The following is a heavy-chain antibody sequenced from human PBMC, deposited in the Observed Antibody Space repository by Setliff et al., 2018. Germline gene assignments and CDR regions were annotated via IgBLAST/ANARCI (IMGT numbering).Heavy chain of an antibody. CDR1: GFTFGSYA. D-gene: IGHD3-10*01. CDR3: AKDFKGSRSPLDAFDI. V-gene: IGHV3-23*01. CDR2: ISGSGGST. J-gene: IGHJ3*02. Sequence: PGESLKISCAASGFTFGSYAMSWVRQAPGKGLEWVSAISGSGGSTYYADSVKGRFTISRDNSKNTLYLQMNSLRAEDTAVYYCAKDFKGSRSPLDAFDIWGQGTMVTVSS.